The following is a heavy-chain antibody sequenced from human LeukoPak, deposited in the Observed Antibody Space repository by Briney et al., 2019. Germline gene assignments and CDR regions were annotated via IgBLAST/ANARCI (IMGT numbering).Heavy chain of an antibody. J-gene: IGHJ6*03. D-gene: IGHD3-3*01. CDR2: IYTTGNT. V-gene: IGHV4-4*09. CDR1: GGSINTYY. Sequence: SETLSLTCAVSGGSINTYYRSWIRQPPGKGLEWIGYIYTTGNTNYNPSLKGRVTISLDTSKNQFSLNLSSVTAADTAVYYCAKHDTVFGAAHFYMDVWGKGTTVTVSS. CDR3: AKHDTVFGAAHFYMDV.